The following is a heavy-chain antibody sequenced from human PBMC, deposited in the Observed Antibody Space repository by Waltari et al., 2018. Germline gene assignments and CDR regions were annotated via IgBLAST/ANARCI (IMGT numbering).Heavy chain of an antibody. CDR1: GFTFSSYA. J-gene: IGHJ4*02. D-gene: IGHD3-22*01. V-gene: IGHV3-30-3*01. CDR2: ISYHGTYE. Sequence: VQPGRSLRLSCAASGFTFSSYAMHWVRQAPGKGLEWVAVISYHGTYEYYADSVKGRFTISRDNSKNTLYLQMNSLRAEDTAVYYCARGGRDDSSGYYWGPFDYWGQGTLVTVSS. CDR3: ARGGRDDSSGYYWGPFDY.